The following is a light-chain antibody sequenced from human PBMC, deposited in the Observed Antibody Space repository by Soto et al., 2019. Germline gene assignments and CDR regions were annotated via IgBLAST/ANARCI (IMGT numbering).Light chain of an antibody. CDR1: QSIDRY. CDR3: QHYKDYTWT. CDR2: DAS. V-gene: IGKV1-5*01. Sequence: DIQMTQSPSTLSASVGDRGYITCRASQSIDRYLAWYQQKPGKAPHLLIYDASSLESGVPSRFSGSGSGTEFTLTISSLQPDDFTTFYCQHYKDYTWTFGQGTKVDIK. J-gene: IGKJ1*01.